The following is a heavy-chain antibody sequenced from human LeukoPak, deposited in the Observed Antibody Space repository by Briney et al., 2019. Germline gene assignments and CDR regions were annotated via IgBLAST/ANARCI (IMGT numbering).Heavy chain of an antibody. CDR1: GFTFSSYA. CDR2: ISGSGGST. Sequence: GGSLRLSCAASGFTFSSYAMSWVRQAPGKGLEWVSAISGSGGSTYYADSVKGRFTISRDNSKNTLYLQMNSLKAEDTAVYYCAKDPYCSRPSCSHFDYWGQGTLVTVSS. J-gene: IGHJ4*02. CDR3: AKDPYCSRPSCSHFDY. V-gene: IGHV3-23*01. D-gene: IGHD2-2*01.